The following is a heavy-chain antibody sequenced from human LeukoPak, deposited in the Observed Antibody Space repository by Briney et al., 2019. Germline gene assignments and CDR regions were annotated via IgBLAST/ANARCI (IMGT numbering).Heavy chain of an antibody. CDR1: GYTFTGYY. CDR2: INPNSGGT. CDR3: ARDWDIAVAFFDC. D-gene: IGHD6-19*01. J-gene: IGHJ4*02. V-gene: IGHV1-2*02. Sequence: ASVKVSCKASGYTFTGYYIHWVRQAPGQGLEWMGWINPNSGGTNYAQKFQGRVTMTRDTSISTAYMELSRVRSDDTAVYYCARDWDIAVAFFDCWGQGTLVTVSS.